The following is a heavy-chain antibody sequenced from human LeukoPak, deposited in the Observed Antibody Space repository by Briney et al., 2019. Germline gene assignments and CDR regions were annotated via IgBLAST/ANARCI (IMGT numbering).Heavy chain of an antibody. J-gene: IGHJ4*02. CDR1: GFTFSNYA. CDR2: ISGSGGST. Sequence: GGSLRLSCAASGFTFSNYAMSWVRQAPGKGLEWVSVISGSGGSTYYADSVKGRFTISRDNFKNTLYLQMKSLRAEDTAVYYCAKAPSMAAAGTFIDYWGQGTLVTVTS. CDR3: AKAPSMAAAGTFIDY. D-gene: IGHD6-13*01. V-gene: IGHV3-23*01.